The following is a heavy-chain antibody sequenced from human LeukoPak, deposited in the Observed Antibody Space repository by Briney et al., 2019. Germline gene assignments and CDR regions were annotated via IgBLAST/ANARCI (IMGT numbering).Heavy chain of an antibody. Sequence: SETLSLTCTVSNGSISIYYWSWIRQPPGKGLEWIGYIYYSGSTNYNPSLKSRVTISVDTSKNQFSLKLSSVTAADTAVYYCARNYGTRTRYYFDYWGQGTLVTVSS. CDR2: IYYSGST. D-gene: IGHD4-17*01. CDR1: NGSISIYY. CDR3: ARNYGTRTRYYFDY. J-gene: IGHJ4*02. V-gene: IGHV4-59*01.